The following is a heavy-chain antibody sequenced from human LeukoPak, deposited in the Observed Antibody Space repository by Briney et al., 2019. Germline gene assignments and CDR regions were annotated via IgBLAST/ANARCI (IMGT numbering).Heavy chain of an antibody. CDR1: GGTFSSYA. D-gene: IGHD2-15*01. J-gene: IGHJ6*03. CDR3: ARGAACSGGSCLPSAMDV. CDR2: IIPIFGTA. V-gene: IGHV1-69*05. Sequence: SVKVSCKASGGTFSSYAISWVRQAPGQGLEWMGRIIPIFGTANYAQKFQGRVTITTDESTSTAYMELSSLRSEDTAVYYCARGAACSGGSCLPSAMDVWGKGTTVTVSS.